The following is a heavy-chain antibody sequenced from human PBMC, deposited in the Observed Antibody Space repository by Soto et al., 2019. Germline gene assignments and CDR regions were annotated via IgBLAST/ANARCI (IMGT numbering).Heavy chain of an antibody. CDR1: GGSFGIYP. D-gene: IGHD2-2*01. V-gene: IGHV1-69*04. CDR3: ARETTSGLDY. J-gene: IGHJ4*02. Sequence: QVQLVQSGAEVKKPGSSVKVSCQTSGGSFGIYPISWVRQAPGQGLAWVGRVIPILNVANYTQKLHGRLTLTADKATTTAYMQLRSLTSEDTAVYYCARETTSGLDYWGPGTLGTVSS. CDR2: VIPILNVA.